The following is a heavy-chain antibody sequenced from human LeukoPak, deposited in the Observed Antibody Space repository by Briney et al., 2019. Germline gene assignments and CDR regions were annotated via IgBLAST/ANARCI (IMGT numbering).Heavy chain of an antibody. V-gene: IGHV3-7*01. CDR2: INPDGGKK. Sequence: GGSLRLSCAASGFSFSSYWMTWVRQAPGKGLEWVANINPDGGKKTYVDSVEGRFTISRDNAKNSLYLQMSSLRVEDTAVYYCASQPAVIDLDCWGQGTLVTVSS. J-gene: IGHJ4*02. D-gene: IGHD2/OR15-2a*01. CDR1: GFSFSSYW. CDR3: ASQPAVIDLDC.